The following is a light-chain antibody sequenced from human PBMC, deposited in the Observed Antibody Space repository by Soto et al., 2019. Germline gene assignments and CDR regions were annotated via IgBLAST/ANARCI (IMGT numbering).Light chain of an antibody. Sequence: DIVLTQSPATLALSPWERATLSCRASQSVNIYLVWYQQKPGQAPRLLIYDASNRATGIPARFSGSGSGTDFTLTISSLEPEESAVYYCKKRYNWPRTVGKGTKVDIK. CDR1: QSVNIY. V-gene: IGKV3-11*01. CDR2: DAS. CDR3: KKRYNWPRT. J-gene: IGKJ1*01.